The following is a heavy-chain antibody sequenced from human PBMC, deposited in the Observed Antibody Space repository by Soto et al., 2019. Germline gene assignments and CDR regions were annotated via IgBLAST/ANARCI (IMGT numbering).Heavy chain of an antibody. J-gene: IGHJ4*02. CDR1: GFTFSSYA. CDR3: ARWSGSYLGY. CDR2: ISYDGSNK. D-gene: IGHD1-26*01. V-gene: IGHV3-30-3*01. Sequence: PVGSLRLSCAASGFTFSSYAMHWVRQAPGKGLEWVAVISYDGSNKYYADSVKGRFTISRDNSKNTLYLQMNSLRAEDTAVYYCARWSGSYLGYWGQGTLVTVSS.